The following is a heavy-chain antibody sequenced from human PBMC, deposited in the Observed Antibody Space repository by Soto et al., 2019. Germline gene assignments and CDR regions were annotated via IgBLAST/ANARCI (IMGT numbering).Heavy chain of an antibody. CDR1: GFTCSSYS. CDR2: ISSSSSTI. D-gene: IGHD1-26*01. Sequence: GGSMRLSCAAAGFTCSSYSMNWVRQAPGKGLEWVSYISSSSSTIYYADSVKGRFTISRDNAKNSLYLQINSLRDEDTAVYYCARVFTGGGSYEEDYWGQGTLVTVSS. CDR3: ARVFTGGGSYEEDY. V-gene: IGHV3-48*02. J-gene: IGHJ4*02.